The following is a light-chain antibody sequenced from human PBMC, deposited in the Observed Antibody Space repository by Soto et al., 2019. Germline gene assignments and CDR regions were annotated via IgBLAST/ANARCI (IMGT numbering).Light chain of an antibody. J-gene: IGKJ2*01. V-gene: IGKV1-12*01. CDR1: QSISSW. CDR2: AAT. Sequence: DIQMTQSPSSVSASVGDSVTITCRASQSISSWLAWYQQKPGTAPKLLISAATSLQSGVPGRFSGRGSGTYFSLTISSLQPEDIGTYFCQQANSFPYTFGQGTKLEIK. CDR3: QQANSFPYT.